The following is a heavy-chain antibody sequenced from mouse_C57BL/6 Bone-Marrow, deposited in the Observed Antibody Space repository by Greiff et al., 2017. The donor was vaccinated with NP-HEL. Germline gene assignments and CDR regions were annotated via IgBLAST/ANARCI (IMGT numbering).Heavy chain of an antibody. CDR1: GYAFTNYL. D-gene: IGHD1-1*01. V-gene: IGHV1-54*01. CDR3: AMFYYGSSD. J-gene: IGHJ2*01. Sequence: VKLQESGAELVRPGTSVKVSCKASGYAFTNYLIEWVKQRPGQGLEGIGVINPGSGGTNYNEKFKGKATLTADKSSSTAYMQLSSLTSEDSAVYFCAMFYYGSSDWGQGTTLTVSS. CDR2: INPGSGGT.